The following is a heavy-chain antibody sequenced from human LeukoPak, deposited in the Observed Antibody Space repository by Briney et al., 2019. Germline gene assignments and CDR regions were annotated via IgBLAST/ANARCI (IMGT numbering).Heavy chain of an antibody. J-gene: IGHJ3*01. D-gene: IGHD6-13*01. V-gene: IGHV3-48*04. CDR3: VAYKFLLSWSAFDF. CDR2: ISSSSSTI. CDR1: GFTFSSYS. Sequence: GGSLRLSCAASGFTFSSYSMNWVRQAPGKGLEWVSYISSSSSTIYYADSVRGRFIISGNIVKNSVSLHMNRLTVEDTAMYYCVAYKFLLSWSAFDFWGRGTMVTVSS.